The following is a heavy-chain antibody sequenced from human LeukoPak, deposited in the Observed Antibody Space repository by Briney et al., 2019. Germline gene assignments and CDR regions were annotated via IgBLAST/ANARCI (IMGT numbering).Heavy chain of an antibody. CDR3: ARDYKYAFDN. CDR1: GFTFSDYG. CDR2: IGIDSGNT. D-gene: IGHD5-24*01. Sequence: GGSLRLSCAASGFTFSDYGMSWVRQAPGKGLEWISYIGIDSGNTNYADSVKGRFTISGDKAKNSLYLQMNSLRVEDTPVYYCARDYKYAFDNWGQGTLVTVSS. J-gene: IGHJ4*02. V-gene: IGHV3-11*06.